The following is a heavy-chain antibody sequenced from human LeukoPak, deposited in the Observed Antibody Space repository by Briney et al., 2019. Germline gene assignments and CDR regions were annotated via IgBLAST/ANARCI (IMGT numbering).Heavy chain of an antibody. CDR2: ISGSGGST. CDR1: GFTFSSYA. J-gene: IGHJ4*02. D-gene: IGHD3-22*01. Sequence: GSLRLSCAASGFTFSSYAMSWVRQAPGKGLEWVSAISGSGGSTYYADSVKGRFTISRDNSKNTLYLQMNSLRAEDTAVYYCAKNYYDSSGYSRLTFDYWGQGTLVTVSS. CDR3: AKNYYDSSGYSRLTFDY. V-gene: IGHV3-23*01.